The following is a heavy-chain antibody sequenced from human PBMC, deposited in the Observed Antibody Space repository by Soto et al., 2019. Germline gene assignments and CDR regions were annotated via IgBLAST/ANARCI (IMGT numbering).Heavy chain of an antibody. CDR2: IYYSGST. J-gene: IGHJ5*02. D-gene: IGHD6-6*01. CDR3: ARDDSSSSGNWFDP. V-gene: IGHV4-31*03. CDR1: GGSISSGGYY. Sequence: PSETLSLTCTVSGGSISSGGYYWSWIRQHPGKGLEWIGYIYYSGSTYYNPSLKSRVTISVDTSKSQFSLKLSSVTAADTAVYYCARDDSSSSGNWFDPWGQGTLVTVSS.